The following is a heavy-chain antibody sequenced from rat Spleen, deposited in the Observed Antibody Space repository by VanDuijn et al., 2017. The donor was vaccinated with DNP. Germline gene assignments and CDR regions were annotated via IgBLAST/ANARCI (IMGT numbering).Heavy chain of an antibody. V-gene: IGHV2-19*01. CDR2: IWGDGTT. CDR1: GFNFNDYW. D-gene: IGHD1-12*03. J-gene: IGHJ2*01. CDR3: ARLGYYDGSYPNWFAY. Sequence: VQLVESGGGLVQPGRSLKLSCAASGFNFNDYWMGWVRQPPGKGLEWMGGIWGDGTTDYNSHLKSRLSISRDTSKSQVFLKMNSLQTDDTATYYCARLGYYDGSYPNWFAYWGQGVMVTVSS.